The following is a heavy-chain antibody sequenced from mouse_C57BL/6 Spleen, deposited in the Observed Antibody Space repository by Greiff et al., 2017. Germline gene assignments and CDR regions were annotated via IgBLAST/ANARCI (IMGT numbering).Heavy chain of an antibody. Sequence: VQLQQSGAELVRPGASVKLSCTASGFNIKDDYMHWVKQRPEQGLEWIGWIDPENGDTEYASKFQGKATITADTSSNTAYLQLSSLPSEDTAVYYCTRYDGSYPFDYWGQGTTLTVSS. CDR3: TRYDGSYPFDY. D-gene: IGHD2-3*01. V-gene: IGHV14-4*01. J-gene: IGHJ2*01. CDR2: IDPENGDT. CDR1: GFNIKDDY.